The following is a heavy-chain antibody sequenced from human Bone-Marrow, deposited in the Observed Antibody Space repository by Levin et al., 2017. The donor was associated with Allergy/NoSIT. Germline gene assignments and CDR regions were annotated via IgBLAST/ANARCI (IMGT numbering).Heavy chain of an antibody. CDR2: ISAYNGNT. J-gene: IGHJ6*02. V-gene: IGHV1-18*01. Sequence: GESLKISCKASGYTFTSYGISWVRQAPGQGLEWMGWISAYNGNTNYAQKLQGRVTMTTDTSTSTAYMELRSLRSDDTAVYYCARMLPYDILTGYSEVPYYYYGMDVWGQGTTVTVSS. D-gene: IGHD3-9*01. CDR3: ARMLPYDILTGYSEVPYYYYGMDV. CDR1: GYTFTSYG.